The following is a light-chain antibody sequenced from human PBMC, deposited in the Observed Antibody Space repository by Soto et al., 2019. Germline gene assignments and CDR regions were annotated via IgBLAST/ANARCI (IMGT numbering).Light chain of an antibody. Sequence: XILLTQSPATLSLSPGERATLSCRASQSLSSQLAWYQQKPGQATRLIIHDESNRSTGIPARFSGIGSAKDFTMTISSLEPEDFAVYYCQQRSNWPLTFGGGTKVDIK. CDR3: QQRSNWPLT. CDR1: QSLSSQ. V-gene: IGKV3-11*01. J-gene: IGKJ4*01. CDR2: DES.